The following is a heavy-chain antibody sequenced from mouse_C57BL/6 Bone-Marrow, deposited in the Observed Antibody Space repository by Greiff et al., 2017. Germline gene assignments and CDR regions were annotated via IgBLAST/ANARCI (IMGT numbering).Heavy chain of an antibody. CDR3: ARGQIYYDYDEAMDD. CDR2: INPNNGGT. D-gene: IGHD2-4*01. J-gene: IGHJ4*01. Sequence: EVQLQQSGPELVKPGASVKISCKASGYTFTDYYMNWVKQSHGKSLEWIGDINPNNGGTSYNQKFKGKATLTVDKSSSTAYMELRSLTSEDSAVYYCARGQIYYDYDEAMDDWGQGTSVTVSS. V-gene: IGHV1-26*01. CDR1: GYTFTDYY.